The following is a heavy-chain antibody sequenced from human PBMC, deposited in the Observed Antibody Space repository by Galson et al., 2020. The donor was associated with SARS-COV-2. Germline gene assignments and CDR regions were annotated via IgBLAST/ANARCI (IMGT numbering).Heavy chain of an antibody. J-gene: IGHJ5*02. V-gene: IGHV3-33*01. CDR1: GFTFSSYG. CDR3: ARDYSGSPFDP. Sequence: GGSLRLSCAASGFTFSSYGMHWVRQAPGKGLERVAVIWYDGSNKYYADSVKGRFTISRDNSKNTLYLQMNSLRAEDTAVYYCARDYSGSPFDPWGQGTLVTVSS. D-gene: IGHD1-26*01. CDR2: IWYDGSNK.